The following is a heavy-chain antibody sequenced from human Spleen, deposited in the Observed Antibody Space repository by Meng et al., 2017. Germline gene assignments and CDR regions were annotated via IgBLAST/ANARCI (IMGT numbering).Heavy chain of an antibody. Sequence: QMQLVQSGAAVKKTGSSVKVSCKASGYSFTYRYLHWVRQAPGQALEWMGWINVYSGTTNYAQNIQDRVIMTTDTSTTTAYMELRSLRSDDSALYYCVKHSSDWSLDSWGQGTLVTVYS. CDR3: VKHSSDWSLDS. CDR1: GYSFTYRY. V-gene: IGHV1-45*02. CDR2: INVYSGTT. J-gene: IGHJ4*02. D-gene: IGHD6-19*01.